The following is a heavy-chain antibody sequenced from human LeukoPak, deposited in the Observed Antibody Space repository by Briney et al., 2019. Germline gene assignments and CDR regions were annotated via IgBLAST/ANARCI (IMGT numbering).Heavy chain of an antibody. V-gene: IGHV4-34*01. J-gene: IGHJ4*02. CDR3: ARGTVTYCFDY. D-gene: IGHD4-17*01. CDR1: GGSFSGYY. Sequence: SETLSLTCAVYGGSFSGYYWSWIRQPPGKGLEWIGEINHSGSTDYNPSLKSRVTISVDTSKNQFSLKLSSVTAADTAVYYCARGTVTYCFDYWGQGTLVTVSS. CDR2: INHSGST.